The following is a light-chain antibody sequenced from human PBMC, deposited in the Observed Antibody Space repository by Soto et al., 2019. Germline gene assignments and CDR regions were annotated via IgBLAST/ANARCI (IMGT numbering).Light chain of an antibody. V-gene: IGKV3-15*01. J-gene: IGKJ2*01. CDR2: GAS. CDR3: QQYNNSPYT. Sequence: EIVMTQSPATLSVSPGERATLSCRASQSVSSNLSWYQQKPCQAPRLLIYGASTSATGNPARFSGSGSGTDFTLTISSLQSEDFAVYYCQQYNNSPYTFGQGTKLEIK. CDR1: QSVSSN.